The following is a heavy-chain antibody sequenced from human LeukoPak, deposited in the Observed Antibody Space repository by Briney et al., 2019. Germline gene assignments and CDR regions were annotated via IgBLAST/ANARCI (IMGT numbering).Heavy chain of an antibody. CDR3: ARNILFAFDI. CDR1: GFTFSSSY. J-gene: IGHJ3*02. D-gene: IGHD2/OR15-2a*01. Sequence: GGSLRLSCAASGFTFSSSYMSWVRQAPGKGLEWVPIIYNDGSTYYADSMKGRFTISRDNSKNTLYLQVNSLRAEDTAMYYCARNILFAFDIWGQGTMVTVSS. V-gene: IGHV3-53*01. CDR2: IYNDGST.